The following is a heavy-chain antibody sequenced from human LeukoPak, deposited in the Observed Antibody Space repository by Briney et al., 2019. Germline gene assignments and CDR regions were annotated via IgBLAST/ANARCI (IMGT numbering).Heavy chain of an antibody. CDR3: ARDRNRGYYGMDV. CDR1: GASISSGTYS. CDR2: FSYSGDG. Sequence: SETLSLTCAVSGASISSGTYSWGWMRQPPGKGPEWIGSFSYSGDGYYNSSLKSRVTISMGTSKNQFSLKLSSVTAADTAVYYCARDRNRGYYGMDVWGQGTTVTVSS. V-gene: IGHV4-39*07. D-gene: IGHD1-14*01. J-gene: IGHJ6*02.